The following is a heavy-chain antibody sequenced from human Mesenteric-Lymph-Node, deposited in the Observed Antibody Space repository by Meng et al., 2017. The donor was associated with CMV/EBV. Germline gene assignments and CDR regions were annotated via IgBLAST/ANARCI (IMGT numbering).Heavy chain of an antibody. Sequence: FSLSTSGGGVGWIRQPPGKALEWLALIYWDDDKRYSPSLKSRLTITKDTSKNQVVLTMTNMDPVDTATYYCAHSSGIAAAGPFYFDYWGQGTLVTVSS. CDR1: FSLSTSGGG. CDR2: IYWDDDK. V-gene: IGHV2-5*02. D-gene: IGHD6-13*01. J-gene: IGHJ4*02. CDR3: AHSSGIAAAGPFYFDY.